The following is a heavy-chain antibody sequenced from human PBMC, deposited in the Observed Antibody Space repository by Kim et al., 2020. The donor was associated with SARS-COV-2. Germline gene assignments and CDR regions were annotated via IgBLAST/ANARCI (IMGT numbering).Heavy chain of an antibody. CDR3: ARRDYFGSGSFDY. D-gene: IGHD3-10*01. Sequence: NPSLKGRGIISVDTSKNQFSLKLNSVTAADTAVYYCARRDYFGSGSFDYWGQGTLVTVSS. V-gene: IGHV4-39*01. J-gene: IGHJ4*02.